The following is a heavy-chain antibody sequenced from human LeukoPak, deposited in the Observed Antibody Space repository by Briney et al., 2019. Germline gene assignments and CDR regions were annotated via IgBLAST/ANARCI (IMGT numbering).Heavy chain of an antibody. CDR2: IIENGSNQ. Sequence: PGATLSLSCTASGFTFSTYGMSWVRQAPGKGLDWVAVIIENGSNQYYADSVKGRFTISRDNSKNTLFLQMNSLRGEDTAMYYCARVQGGGYRTADYWGQGTLVTVSS. J-gene: IGHJ4*02. D-gene: IGHD6-19*01. CDR1: GFTFSTYG. V-gene: IGHV3-30*03. CDR3: ARVQGGGYRTADY.